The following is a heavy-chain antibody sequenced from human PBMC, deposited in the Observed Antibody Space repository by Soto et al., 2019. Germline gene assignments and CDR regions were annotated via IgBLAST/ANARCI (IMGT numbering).Heavy chain of an antibody. V-gene: IGHV1-69*01. CDR3: ARVLYYGSGSYSPYGMDV. J-gene: IGHJ6*02. CDR2: VSPPFRTS. Sequence: QVQLVQSGAEVKQPGSSVKVSCKTSGVSFNNNGIGWVRQAPGHGLEWMGGVSPPFRTSNYARKFQGRISITADASMGTVNMELSSLTSEDTAQYYCARVLYYGSGSYSPYGMDVWGQGTTVTVSS. D-gene: IGHD3-10*01. CDR1: GVSFNNNG.